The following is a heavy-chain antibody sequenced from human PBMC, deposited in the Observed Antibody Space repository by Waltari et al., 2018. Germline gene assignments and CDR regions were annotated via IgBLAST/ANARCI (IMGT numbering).Heavy chain of an antibody. V-gene: IGHV3-11*01. D-gene: IGHD3-22*01. Sequence: QVQLVESGGGLVKPGGSLTLSCPASVFTFRHYFLSWIRQAPGKGLEWVSYISSSGSTIYYADSVKGRFTISRDNAKNSLYLQMNSLRAEDTAVYYCASPSPYDSSGYYFDYWGQGTLVTVSS. J-gene: IGHJ4*02. CDR1: VFTFRHYF. CDR3: ASPSPYDSSGYYFDY. CDR2: ISSSGSTI.